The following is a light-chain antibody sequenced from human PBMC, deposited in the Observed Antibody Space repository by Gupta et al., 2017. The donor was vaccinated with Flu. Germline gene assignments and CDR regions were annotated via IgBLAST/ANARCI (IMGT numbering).Light chain of an antibody. CDR2: TAS. CDR1: QSISSY. V-gene: IGKV1-39*01. J-gene: IGKJ5*01. Sequence: GDRVTITCRPSQSISSYLNWYQQKPGKAPKLLIYTASNLQSGVPSRFSGSGSGTDFTLTISSLQPEDFATYYCQQSYSIPNTFGQGTQLEIK. CDR3: QQSYSIPNT.